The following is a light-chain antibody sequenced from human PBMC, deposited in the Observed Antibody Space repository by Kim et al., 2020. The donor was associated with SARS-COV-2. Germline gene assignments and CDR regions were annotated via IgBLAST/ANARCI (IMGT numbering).Light chain of an antibody. J-gene: IGLJ2*01. CDR3: SSYTSSSTLV. CDR2: DVN. CDR1: SSDVGGFNY. Sequence: GQSITISCTGTSSDVGGFNYVSWYQQHPGKAPKLMIYDVNKRPSGVSNRFSGSKSGNTASLTISGLQAEDEAYYHCSSYTSSSTLVFGGGTQLTVL. V-gene: IGLV2-14*04.